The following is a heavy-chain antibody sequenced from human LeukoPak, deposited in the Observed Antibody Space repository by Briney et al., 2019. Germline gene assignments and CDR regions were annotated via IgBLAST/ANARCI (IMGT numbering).Heavy chain of an antibody. V-gene: IGHV4-4*02. CDR3: ARHSNYYESGGPLDY. CDR1: DGSIFSTNY. J-gene: IGHJ4*02. CDR2: IFHSGST. D-gene: IGHD3-22*01. Sequence: SETLSLTCTVSDGSIFSTNYWSWVRQPPGKGLEWIGQIFHSGSTSYSPSLKNRVTISADKSKNQFSLKLSSVTAADTAVYYCARHSNYYESGGPLDYWGQGTLVTVSS.